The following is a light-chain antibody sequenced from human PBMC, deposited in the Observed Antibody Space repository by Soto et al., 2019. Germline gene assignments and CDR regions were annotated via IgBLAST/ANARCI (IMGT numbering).Light chain of an antibody. J-gene: IGKJ2*01. CDR2: DAS. Sequence: EIVLTQSPVTLSLSPGERATLSCRASQSVSSSLAWYQQKPGQAPRLLFYDASIRATGIPARFSGSGSGTDFTLTISSLEAEDFAVYYCQQRTDPYTFGQGTKLEIK. V-gene: IGKV3-11*01. CDR3: QQRTDPYT. CDR1: QSVSSS.